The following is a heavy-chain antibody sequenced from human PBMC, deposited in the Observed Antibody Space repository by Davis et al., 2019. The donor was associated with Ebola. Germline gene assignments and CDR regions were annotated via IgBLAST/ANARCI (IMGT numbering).Heavy chain of an antibody. CDR3: ARGISSTSRPRPYNWFDP. J-gene: IGHJ5*02. Sequence: GESLKISCAASGFTFSSYSMNWVRQAPGKGLEWVSSISSSSSYIYYADSVKGRFTISRDNAKNSLYLQMNSLRAEDTAVYYCARGISSTSRPRPYNWFDPWGQGTLITVSS. CDR1: GFTFSSYS. D-gene: IGHD2-2*01. CDR2: ISSSSSYI. V-gene: IGHV3-21*01.